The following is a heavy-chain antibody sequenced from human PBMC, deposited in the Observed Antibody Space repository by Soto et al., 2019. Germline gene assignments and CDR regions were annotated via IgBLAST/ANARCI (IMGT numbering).Heavy chain of an antibody. CDR3: ARYWGGDNWFDP. Sequence: TLSLTCTVSGGSISSGGYYWSWIRQHPGKGLEWIGYIYYSGSTYYNPSLKSRVTISVDPSKNQFSLKLSSVTAADTAVYYCARYWGGDNWFDPWGQGTLVTVSS. D-gene: IGHD2-21*01. J-gene: IGHJ5*02. V-gene: IGHV4-31*03. CDR1: GGSISSGGYY. CDR2: IYYSGST.